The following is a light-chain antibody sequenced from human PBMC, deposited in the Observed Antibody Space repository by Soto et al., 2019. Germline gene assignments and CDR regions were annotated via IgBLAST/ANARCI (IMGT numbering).Light chain of an antibody. CDR2: ATS. V-gene: IGKV1-39*01. CDR3: QQSYSTSWT. J-gene: IGKJ1*01. CDR1: QSISTY. Sequence: DIQMTQSPSSLSASVGDRVTITCRASQSISTYLNWYQQRPGKAPKLLIYATSSLHSGVPSRFSGSGSGTDFTLTINSLQPEDFATYYCQQSYSTSWTFGQGTKVEIK.